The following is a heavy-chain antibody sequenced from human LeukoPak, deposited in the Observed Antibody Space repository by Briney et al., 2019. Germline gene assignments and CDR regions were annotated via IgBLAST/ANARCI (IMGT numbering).Heavy chain of an antibody. CDR1: GFTFSSYW. D-gene: IGHD2-2*01. CDR2: INSDGSST. CDR3: ARGGSTSDLLIDY. V-gene: IGHV3-74*01. J-gene: IGHJ4*02. Sequence: AGWSLRLSCAASGFTFSSYWMHWVRQAPGKGLVWVSRINSDGSSTSYADSVKGRFTISRDNAKNTLYLQMNSLRAEDTAVYYCARGGSTSDLLIDYWGQGTLVTVSS.